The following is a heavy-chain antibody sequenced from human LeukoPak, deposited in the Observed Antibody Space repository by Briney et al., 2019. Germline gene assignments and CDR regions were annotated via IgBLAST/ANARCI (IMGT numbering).Heavy chain of an antibody. D-gene: IGHD3-22*01. J-gene: IGHJ4*02. CDR2: IRYDGSNK. V-gene: IGHV3-30*02. CDR3: AKGSQVVVVNPQFDY. CDR1: GFTFSSYG. Sequence: GGSLRLSCAASGFTFSSYGMHWVRQAQGKWLEWVAFIRYDGSNKYYADSVKGRFTISRDNSKNTLYLQMNSLRAEDTAVYYCAKGSQVVVVNPQFDYWGQGTLVTVSS.